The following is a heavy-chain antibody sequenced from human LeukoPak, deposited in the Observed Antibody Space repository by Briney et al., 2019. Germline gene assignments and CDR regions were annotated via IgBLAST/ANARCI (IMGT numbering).Heavy chain of an antibody. CDR2: TKQDGSEK. CDR3: AKDDYYDTSGYRD. V-gene: IGHV3-7*01. CDR1: GFTFSSNW. Sequence: GGSLRLPCAVSGFTFSSNWMSWVRQAPGKGLEWVANTKQDGSEKYYVDSVKGRFTISRDNAKNLLYLQMNSLRAEDTAVYYCAKDDYYDTSGYRDWGQGTLVTVSS. J-gene: IGHJ4*02. D-gene: IGHD3-22*01.